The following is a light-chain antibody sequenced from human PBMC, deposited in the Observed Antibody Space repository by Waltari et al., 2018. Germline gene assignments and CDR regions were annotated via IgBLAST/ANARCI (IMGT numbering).Light chain of an antibody. V-gene: IGLV2-8*01. CDR3: SSYAGSNNLV. J-gene: IGLJ2*01. CDR2: EVS. Sequence: QSALTQPPSASGSPGQSVTIPCPGTSSDVGVYNYVPWSQQHPGKAPKLMIYEVSKRPSGVPDRFSGSKSGNTASLTVSGLQAEDEADYYCSSYAGSNNLVFGGGTKLTVL. CDR1: SSDVGVYNY.